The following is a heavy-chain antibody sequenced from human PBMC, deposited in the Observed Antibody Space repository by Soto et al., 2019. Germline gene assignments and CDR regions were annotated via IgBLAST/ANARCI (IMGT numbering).Heavy chain of an antibody. Sequence: GXPVKVSCRASGGPFIIDACSWVRKAPGQGLEWMGGLIPILGTTHYAQKFQCRVTITADESTNTAYMELSSLRPDDTAVYYCARASGYVSGWYHDYWGQGTRVT. CDR2: LIPILGTT. J-gene: IGHJ4*02. CDR1: GGPFIIDA. V-gene: IGHV1-69*13. D-gene: IGHD6-19*01. CDR3: ARASGYVSGWYHDY.